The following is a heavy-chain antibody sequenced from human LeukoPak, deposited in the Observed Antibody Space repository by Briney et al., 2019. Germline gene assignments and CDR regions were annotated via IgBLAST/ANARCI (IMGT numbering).Heavy chain of an antibody. V-gene: IGHV7-4-1*02. CDR1: GYTFTSYA. CDR2: INTNTGNP. J-gene: IGHJ3*02. CDR3: AKSSSGPGRDAFDI. D-gene: IGHD6-19*01. Sequence: ASVKVSCKASGYTFTSYAMNWVRQAPGQGLEWMGWINTNTGNPTYAQGFTGRFVFSLDTSVSTAYLQISSLEAEDTAVYYCAKSSSGPGRDAFDIWGQGTMVTVSS.